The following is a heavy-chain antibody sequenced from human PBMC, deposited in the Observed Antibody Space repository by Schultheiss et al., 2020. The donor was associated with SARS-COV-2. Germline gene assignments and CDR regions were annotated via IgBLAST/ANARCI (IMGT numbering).Heavy chain of an antibody. J-gene: IGHJ4*02. Sequence: SETLSLTCSVSGGSIGRSGYYWGWIRQPPGKGLEWIGSIYYSGSTYYNPSLKSRVTISVDTSKNQFSLKLSSVTAADTAVYYCARLVITMVRGVIITEGLDYWGQGTLVTVSS. CDR3: ARLVITMVRGVIITEGLDY. CDR1: GGSIGRSGYY. CDR2: IYYSGST. D-gene: IGHD3-10*01. V-gene: IGHV4-39*01.